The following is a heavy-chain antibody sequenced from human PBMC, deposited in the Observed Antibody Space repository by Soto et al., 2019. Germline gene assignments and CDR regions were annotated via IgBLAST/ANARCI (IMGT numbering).Heavy chain of an antibody. V-gene: IGHV1-18*01. Sequence: ASVKVSCKASGYTFTSYGISWVRQDPGQGLEWMGWISAYNGNTNYAQKLQGRVTMTTDTSTSTAYMELRSLRSDDTAVYYCARDDTMVRGVIAYYYYGMDVWGQGTTVTVSS. CDR2: ISAYNGNT. CDR3: ARDDTMVRGVIAYYYYGMDV. CDR1: GYTFTSYG. J-gene: IGHJ6*02. D-gene: IGHD3-10*01.